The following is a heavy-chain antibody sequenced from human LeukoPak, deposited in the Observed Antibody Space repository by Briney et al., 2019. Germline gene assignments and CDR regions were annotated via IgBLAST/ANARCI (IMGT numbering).Heavy chain of an antibody. J-gene: IGHJ6*03. D-gene: IGHD4-17*01. CDR3: ARGPIYGDYYYYYMDV. Sequence: GASVKVSCKASGYTFTGYYMHWVRQAPGQGLEWMGWINPNSGGTNYAQKFQGRVTMTRDTSISTAYMELSRLRSDDTAVYYCARGPIYGDYYYYYMDVWGKGTTVTVS. CDR1: GYTFTGYY. V-gene: IGHV1-2*02. CDR2: INPNSGGT.